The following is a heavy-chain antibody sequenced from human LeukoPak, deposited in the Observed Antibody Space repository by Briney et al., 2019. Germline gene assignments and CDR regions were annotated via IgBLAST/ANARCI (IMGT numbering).Heavy chain of an antibody. CDR1: GYTFTSYY. D-gene: IGHD3-10*01. V-gene: IGHV1-46*01. Sequence: ASVKVSCKASGYTFTSYYMHWVRQAPGQGLEWMGIINPSGGNTIYAQKFQGRVTMTRDMSTSTAYMELSSLRSEDTAVYYCARDHSTVRGYYGSGSFYTTYMDVWGKGTTVTVSS. J-gene: IGHJ6*03. CDR2: INPSGGNT. CDR3: ARDHSTVRGYYGSGSFYTTYMDV.